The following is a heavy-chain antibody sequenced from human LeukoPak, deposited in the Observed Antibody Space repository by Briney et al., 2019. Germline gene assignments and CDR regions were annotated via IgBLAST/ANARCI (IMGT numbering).Heavy chain of an antibody. D-gene: IGHD1-1*01. J-gene: IGHJ3*02. CDR2: INLSGGST. CDR3: ARGGRGEGTGTTRVAFDI. CDR1: GYVFNRYY. V-gene: IGHV1-46*02. Sequence: GASVKVSCKTSGYVFNRYYMHWVRQAPGQGLEWMGTINLSGGSTSYAQKFQGRVTMTRDTSTSTVYMELSSLRSEDTAVYYCARGGRGEGTGTTRVAFDIWGQGTMVTVSS.